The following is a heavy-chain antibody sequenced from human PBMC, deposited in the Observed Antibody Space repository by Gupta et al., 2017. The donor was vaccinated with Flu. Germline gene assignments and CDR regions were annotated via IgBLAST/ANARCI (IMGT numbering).Heavy chain of an antibody. J-gene: IGHJ4*02. Sequence: VELSDSGGGLVKPGGSLRISCTASGFNFSAYAMSWVRQAPGKAPEWVSGISTTSDIRFYAASVKGRLTMSRDNSRGIRYLQMTGLRSEDTATYFCTTGGTAFPHWGRGSPV. CDR3: TTGGTAFPH. CDR2: ISTTSDIR. CDR1: GFNFSAYA. D-gene: IGHD2-21*02. V-gene: IGHV3-23*05.